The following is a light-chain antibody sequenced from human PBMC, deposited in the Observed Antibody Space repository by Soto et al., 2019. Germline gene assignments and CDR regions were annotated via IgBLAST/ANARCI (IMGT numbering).Light chain of an antibody. V-gene: IGLV8-61*01. CDR1: SGSVSTSFF. Sequence: QTVVTQEPSFSVSPGGTVTLTCGLNSGSVSTSFFPYWYQQTPGQAPRTLIYNTNTRSSGVPDRFSGSILANKAALTITGAQADDESDYYCVLYLGGGISVFGGGTQLTVL. CDR2: NTN. CDR3: VLYLGGGISV. J-gene: IGLJ3*02.